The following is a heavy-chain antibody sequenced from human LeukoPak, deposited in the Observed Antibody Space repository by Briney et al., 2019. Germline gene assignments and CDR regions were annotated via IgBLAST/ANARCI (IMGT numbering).Heavy chain of an antibody. V-gene: IGHV3-23*01. J-gene: IGHJ1*01. Sequence: GGSLRLSCAAPGFTFSSYAMSWVRQAPGKGLEWVSAISGSGGSTYYADSVKGRFTISRDNSKNTLYLQMNSLRAEDTAVYYCAKADRYSSSWYVFQHWGQGTLVTVSS. D-gene: IGHD6-13*01. CDR2: ISGSGGST. CDR3: AKADRYSSSWYVFQH. CDR1: GFTFSSYA.